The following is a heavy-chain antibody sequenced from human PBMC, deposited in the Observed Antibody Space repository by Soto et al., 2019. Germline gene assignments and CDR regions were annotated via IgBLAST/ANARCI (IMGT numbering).Heavy chain of an antibody. CDR1: GYTLTELS. D-gene: IGHD6-13*01. V-gene: IGHV1-24*01. Sequence: ASVKVSCKVSGYTLTELSMHWVRQAPGKGLEWMGGFDPEDGETIYAQKFQGRVTMTEDTSTDTAYMELSSLRSEDTAVYYCATAPLYSSSWYLDYWGQGNLVTVSS. CDR3: ATAPLYSSSWYLDY. J-gene: IGHJ4*02. CDR2: FDPEDGET.